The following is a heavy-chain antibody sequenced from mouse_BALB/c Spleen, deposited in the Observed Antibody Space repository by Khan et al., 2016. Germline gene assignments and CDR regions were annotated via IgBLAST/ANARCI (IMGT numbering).Heavy chain of an antibody. CDR2: IRLQSNNYAT. CDR3: TRPFAD. CDR1: GFTFSNYW. J-gene: IGHJ3*01. V-gene: IGHV6-6*02. Sequence: LEESGGGLVQPGGSMKLSCVASGFTFSNYWMNWVRQFPEKGLEWIAEIRLQSNNYATHYAESVKGRFTISSDDSKSSVYLQMNNLRPEDTGIYYCTRPFADWGQGTLVTVSA.